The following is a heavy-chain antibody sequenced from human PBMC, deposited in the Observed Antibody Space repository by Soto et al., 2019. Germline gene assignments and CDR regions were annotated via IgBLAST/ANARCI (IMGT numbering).Heavy chain of an antibody. J-gene: IGHJ3*02. CDR1: GFTFSSYA. CDR3: AKDRNIAVAGPSDAFDI. CDR2: ISGSGGSA. Sequence: GGSLRLSCAASGFTFSSYAMSWVRQAPGKGLEWVSAISGSGGSAYYADSVKGRFTISRDNSKNTLYLQMNSLRAEDTAVYYCAKDRNIAVAGPSDAFDIWGQGTMVTVSS. V-gene: IGHV3-23*01. D-gene: IGHD6-19*01.